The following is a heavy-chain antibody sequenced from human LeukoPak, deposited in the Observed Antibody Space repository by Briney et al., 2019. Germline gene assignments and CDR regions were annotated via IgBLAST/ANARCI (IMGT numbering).Heavy chain of an antibody. Sequence: GRCLRLSFAASGSTFSTFSMNWVRQAPGKGLGWGSSIRVRSNYIFYADSVKCRFTISRDNAENSLYLLLHSLRVEDTAVYYCARGSTLGSCTSSSCHNWFDPWGQGTLVTVSS. CDR2: IRVRSNYI. D-gene: IGHD2-2*01. J-gene: IGHJ5*02. V-gene: IGHV3-21*01. CDR3: ARGSTLGSCTSSSCHNWFDP. CDR1: GSTFSTFS.